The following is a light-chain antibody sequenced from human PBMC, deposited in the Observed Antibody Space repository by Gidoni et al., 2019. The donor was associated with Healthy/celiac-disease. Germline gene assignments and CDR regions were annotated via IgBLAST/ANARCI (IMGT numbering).Light chain of an antibody. Sequence: DIQMTQSPSTLSASVGDRVTIICRASQSINNWLAWYQQKPGKAPKILIYKASNLESGVPSRFSGSGSGTEFTLTISSLQPDDFATYYCKQYHSYSWTFGQGTKLEIK. CDR1: QSINNW. CDR2: KAS. V-gene: IGKV1-5*03. CDR3: KQYHSYSWT. J-gene: IGKJ1*01.